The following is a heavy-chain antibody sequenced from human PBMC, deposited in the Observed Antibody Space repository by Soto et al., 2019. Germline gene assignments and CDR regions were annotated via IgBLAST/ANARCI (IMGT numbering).Heavy chain of an antibody. D-gene: IGHD2-2*01. J-gene: IGHJ4*02. CDR1: GGSISSGGYY. CDR3: ARAEGGYCSSTSCHAYYFDY. V-gene: IGHV4-31*03. CDR2: IYYSGST. Sequence: SETLSLTCTVSGGSISSGGYYWSWIRQHPGKGLEWIGYIYYSGSTYYNPSLKSRVTISVDTSKNQFSLKLSSVTAADTAVYYCARAEGGYCSSTSCHAYYFDYWGQGPLVTVYS.